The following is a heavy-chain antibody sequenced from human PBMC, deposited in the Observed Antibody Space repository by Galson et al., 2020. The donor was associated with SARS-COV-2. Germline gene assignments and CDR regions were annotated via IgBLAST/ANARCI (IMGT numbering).Heavy chain of an antibody. CDR2: ISAYNGNT. Sequence: ASVKVSCKASGYTFTSYGISWVRQAPGQGLEWMGWISAYNGNTNYAQKLQGRVTMTTDTSTSTAYMELRSLRSDDTAVYYCALRVVAHYYYGMDVWGQGPTVTVSS. CDR1: GYTFTSYG. V-gene: IGHV1-18*01. D-gene: IGHD3-3*01. J-gene: IGHJ6*02. CDR3: ALRVVAHYYYGMDV.